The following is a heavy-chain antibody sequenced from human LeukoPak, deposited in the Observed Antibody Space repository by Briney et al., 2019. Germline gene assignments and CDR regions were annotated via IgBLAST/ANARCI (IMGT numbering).Heavy chain of an antibody. CDR3: AKAQIYDSSGYYPDY. CDR1: GFTFSSYA. D-gene: IGHD3-22*01. CDR2: ISGSGGST. J-gene: IGHJ4*02. V-gene: IGHV3-23*01. Sequence: GGSLRLSCAASGFTFSSYAMSWVRQAPGKGLEWVSAISGSGGSTYYADSVKGRFTIPRDNSKNTLYLQMNSLRAEDTAVYYCAKAQIYDSSGYYPDYWGQGTLVTVSS.